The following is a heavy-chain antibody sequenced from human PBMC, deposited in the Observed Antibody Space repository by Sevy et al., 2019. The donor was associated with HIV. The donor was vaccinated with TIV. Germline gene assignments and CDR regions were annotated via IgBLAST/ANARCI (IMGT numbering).Heavy chain of an antibody. Sequence: GGSLRLSCAASGFIFSDSYMSWIRQSPGKGLEWVSDISSGTTHRKYADSVKGRFTISRDNAKNSLYLQMNSLTVEDTAVYYCARDRRNYSGQYFDFWGQGTLVTVSS. V-gene: IGHV3-11*06. CDR2: ISSGTTHR. D-gene: IGHD1-7*01. J-gene: IGHJ4*02. CDR1: GFIFSDSY. CDR3: ARDRRNYSGQYFDF.